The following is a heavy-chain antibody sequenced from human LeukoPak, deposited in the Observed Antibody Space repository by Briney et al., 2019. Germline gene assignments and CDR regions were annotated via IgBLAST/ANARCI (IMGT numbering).Heavy chain of an antibody. CDR2: ISGSGSTI. J-gene: IGHJ4*02. CDR3: ARVPLPAAIYYFDY. Sequence: GGSLRLSCAASGFTFSTYSMNWVRQAPGKGLEWVSAISGSGSTIYYADSVKGRFTISRDNAKNSLYLQMNSLRAEDTAVYYCARVPLPAAIYYFDYWGQGTLVTVSS. D-gene: IGHD2-2*01. CDR1: GFTFSTYS. V-gene: IGHV3-48*04.